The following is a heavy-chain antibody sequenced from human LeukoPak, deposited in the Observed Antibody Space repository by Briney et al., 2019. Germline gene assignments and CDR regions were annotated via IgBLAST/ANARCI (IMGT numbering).Heavy chain of an antibody. CDR2: IYYSGST. CDR1: GGSISRYY. D-gene: IGHD6-13*01. Sequence: SETLSLTCTVSGGSISRYYWSWIRQPPGKGLEWIGYIYYSGSTNYNPSLKSRVTISVDTSKNQFSLKLSSVTAADTAVYYCARLIPAAGKNWFDPWGQGTLVTVSS. J-gene: IGHJ5*02. CDR3: ARLIPAAGKNWFDP. V-gene: IGHV4-59*08.